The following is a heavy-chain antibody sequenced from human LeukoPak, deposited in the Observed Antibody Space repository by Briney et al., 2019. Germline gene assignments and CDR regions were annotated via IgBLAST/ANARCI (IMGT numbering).Heavy chain of an antibody. V-gene: IGHV1-2*02. D-gene: IGHD6-13*01. CDR1: GYTVTTHY. J-gene: IGHJ4*02. Sequence: ASVKVSCKASGYTVTTHYFHWVRQAPGQGFEWMGWINLNSGGTHYAQTFQGRVTMTRDTSINTVYMELSRLTSDDTAVYYCARGGGSSFFDYWGQGTLVTVSS. CDR3: ARGGGSSFFDY. CDR2: INLNSGGT.